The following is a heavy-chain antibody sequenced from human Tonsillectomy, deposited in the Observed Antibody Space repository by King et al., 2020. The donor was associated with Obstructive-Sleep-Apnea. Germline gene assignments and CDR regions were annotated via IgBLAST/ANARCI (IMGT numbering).Heavy chain of an antibody. J-gene: IGHJ6*02. V-gene: IGHV1-69*01. CDR2: MITIFGTA. D-gene: IGHD2-15*01. CDR3: ARDLGYCSGGSCYESHYYYYGMDV. CDR1: GGTFSSYA. Sequence: QLVQSGAEVKKPGSSVKVSCKASGGTFSSYAISWLRQAPGQGLEWMGGMITIFGTATYAQKFQGRVTITADESTSTAYMELSSLGSEDTAVYYSARDLGYCSGGSCYESHYYYYGMDVWGQGTTVTVSS.